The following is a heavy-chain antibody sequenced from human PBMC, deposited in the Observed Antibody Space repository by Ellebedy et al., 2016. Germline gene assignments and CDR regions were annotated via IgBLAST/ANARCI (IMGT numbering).Heavy chain of an antibody. V-gene: IGHV1-8*01. CDR2: MNPNSGNT. CDR1: GYTFTSYD. J-gene: IGHJ2*01. D-gene: IGHD6-13*01. CDR3: ARGGSGTDWYFDL. Sequence: ASVKVSCKASGYTFTSYDINWVRQATGQGLEWMGWMNPNSGNTGYAQKIQGRVTMTRDTSTSTVYSLRSEDTAVYYCARGGSGTDWYFDLWGRGTLVTVSS.